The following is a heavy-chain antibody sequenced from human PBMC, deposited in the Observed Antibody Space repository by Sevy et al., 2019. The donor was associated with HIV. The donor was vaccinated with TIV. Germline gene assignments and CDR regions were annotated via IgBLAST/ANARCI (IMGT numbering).Heavy chain of an antibody. D-gene: IGHD3-10*01. V-gene: IGHV3-21*01. CDR2: ISSGSSYI. CDR3: ARGDYYGSLYYFDY. J-gene: IGHJ4*02. Sequence: GGSLRLTCAASGFTFSNYFIKWVRQAPGKGLEWVSSISSGSSYIFYADSVKGRFTISRDNAKNSLYLHMNSLRAEDTAVYYCARGDYYGSLYYFDYWGPGTLVTV. CDR1: GFTFSNYF.